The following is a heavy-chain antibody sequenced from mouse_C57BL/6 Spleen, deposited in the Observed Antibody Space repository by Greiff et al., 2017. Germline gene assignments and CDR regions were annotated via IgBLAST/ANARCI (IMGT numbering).Heavy chain of an antibody. Sequence: EVKLMESGGGLVKPGGSLKLSCAASGFTFSSYAMSWVRQTPEKRLEWVATISDGGSYTYYPDNVKGRFTISRDNAKNNLYLQMSHLKSEDTAMYYCARALRPYYYAMDYWGQGTSVTVSS. CDR1: GFTFSSYA. CDR3: ARALRPYYYAMDY. V-gene: IGHV5-4*03. D-gene: IGHD2-4*01. CDR2: ISDGGSYT. J-gene: IGHJ4*01.